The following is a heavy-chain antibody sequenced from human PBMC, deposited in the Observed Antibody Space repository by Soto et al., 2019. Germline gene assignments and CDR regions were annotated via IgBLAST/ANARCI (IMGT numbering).Heavy chain of an antibody. Sequence: QVQLVESGGDVVQPGRSLRLSCAASGFAFSSYGLHWVRQAPGKGLEWVAVISDDGSNKYYADSVKGRFTISRDNSKNTLYLQMNSLRAEDTAVYYCAKVHWNFLVYYFDYWGQGTLVTVSS. CDR3: AKVHWNFLVYYFDY. D-gene: IGHD1-7*01. CDR1: GFAFSSYG. J-gene: IGHJ4*02. V-gene: IGHV3-30*18. CDR2: ISDDGSNK.